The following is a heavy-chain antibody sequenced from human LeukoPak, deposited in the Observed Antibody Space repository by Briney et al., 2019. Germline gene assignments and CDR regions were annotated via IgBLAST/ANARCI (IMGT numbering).Heavy chain of an antibody. CDR1: GFTFSSYA. CDR3: ARVGSAALDY. J-gene: IGHJ4*02. Sequence: GGSLRLSCAASGFTFSSYAMHWVRQAPGKGLEYVSAISSHGGSTYYANSVKGRFTISEDTSKNTLYLQMGSLRAEDMAVYYCARVGSAALDYWGQGTLVTVSS. D-gene: IGHD6-25*01. V-gene: IGHV3-64*01. CDR2: ISSHGGST.